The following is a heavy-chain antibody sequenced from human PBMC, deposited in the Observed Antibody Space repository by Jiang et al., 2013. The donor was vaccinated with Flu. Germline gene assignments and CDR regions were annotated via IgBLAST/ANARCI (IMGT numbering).Heavy chain of an antibody. CDR3: ARSDYGGALSRLDY. D-gene: IGHD4-23*01. J-gene: IGHJ4*02. CDR1: GGSISTFY. Sequence: SGPGLVKPSETLSLTRTVSGGSISTFYWSWIRQPPGKGLEWIGYIYYTGNTNYNPSLKSRVTISVDTSKNQFSLRLSSVTAADTAVYYCARSDYGGALSRLDYWGQGTLVTVSS. CDR2: IYYTGNT. V-gene: IGHV4-59*08.